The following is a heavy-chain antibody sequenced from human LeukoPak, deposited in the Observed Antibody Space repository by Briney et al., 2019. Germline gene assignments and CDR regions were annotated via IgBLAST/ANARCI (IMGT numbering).Heavy chain of an antibody. CDR3: ASRRTNYDFWSGYKC. CDR2: IYYSGST. J-gene: IGHJ4*02. D-gene: IGHD3-3*01. CDR1: GGSISSSSYY. Sequence: SETLSLTCAVSGGSISSSSYYWGWIRQPPGKGLEWIGSIYYSGSTYYNPSLKSRVTISVDTSKNQFSLKLSSVTAADTAVYYCASRRTNYDFWSGYKCWGQGTLVTVSS. V-gene: IGHV4-39*01.